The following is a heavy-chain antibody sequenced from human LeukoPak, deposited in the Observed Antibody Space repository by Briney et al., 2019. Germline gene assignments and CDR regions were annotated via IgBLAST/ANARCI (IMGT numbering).Heavy chain of an antibody. CDR1: GFTFDDYA. CDR2: VSWNSGSI. D-gene: IGHD1-26*01. J-gene: IGHJ4*02. V-gene: IGHV3-9*01. CDR3: AKASGSAVLDY. Sequence: GRSLRLSWAASGFTFDDYAMHWVRQAPGKGLEWVSGVSWNSGSIGYADSVKGRFTISRDNAKNSLYLQMNSLRAEDTALYYCAKASGSAVLDYWGQGTLVTVSS.